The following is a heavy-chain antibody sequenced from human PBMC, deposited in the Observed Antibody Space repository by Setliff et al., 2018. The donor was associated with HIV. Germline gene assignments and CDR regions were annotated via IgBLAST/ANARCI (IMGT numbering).Heavy chain of an antibody. J-gene: IGHJ4*02. CDR3: ARVSISFGVIIRYYFDY. CDR1: GFTFSDYF. CDR2: ISNTGNTI. D-gene: IGHD3-3*01. V-gene: IGHV3-11*04. Sequence: PGGSLRLSCAASGFTFSDYFMTWIHQAPGKGPEWVSYISNTGNTIYYTDSVKGRFTISRDNAKNSLYLQMNSLRAEDTAFYFCARVSISFGVIIRYYFDYWGQGTLVTVSS.